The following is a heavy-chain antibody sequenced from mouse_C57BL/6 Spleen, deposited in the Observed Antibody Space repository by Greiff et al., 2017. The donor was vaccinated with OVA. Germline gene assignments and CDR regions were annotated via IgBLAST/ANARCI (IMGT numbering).Heavy chain of an antibody. CDR3: ASGGYGSSYGDAMDY. Sequence: EVKLEESEGGLVQPGSSMKLSCTASGFTFSDYYMAWVRQVPEKGLEWVANINYDGSSTYYLDSLKSRFIISRDNVKNILYLQMSSLKSEDTATYYCASGGYGSSYGDAMDYWGQGTSVTVSS. CDR2: INYDGSST. J-gene: IGHJ4*01. D-gene: IGHD1-1*01. CDR1: GFTFSDYY. V-gene: IGHV5-16*01.